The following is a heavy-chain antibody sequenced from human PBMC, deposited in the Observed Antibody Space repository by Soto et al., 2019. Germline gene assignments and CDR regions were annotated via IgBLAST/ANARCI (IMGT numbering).Heavy chain of an antibody. J-gene: IGHJ6*02. V-gene: IGHV1-24*01. Sequence: AASVKVSCKVSGYTLTELSMHWVRQAPGKGLEWMGGFDPEDGETIYAQKFQGRVTMTEDTSTDTAYMELSSLRSEDTAVYYCATRGTYYDFWSGYYPGGMDVWGQGTTVTVSS. CDR2: FDPEDGET. CDR3: ATRGTYYDFWSGYYPGGMDV. CDR1: GYTLTELS. D-gene: IGHD3-3*01.